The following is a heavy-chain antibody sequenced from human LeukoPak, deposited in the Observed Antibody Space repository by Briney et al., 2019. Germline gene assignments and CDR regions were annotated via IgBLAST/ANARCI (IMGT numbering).Heavy chain of an antibody. CDR1: DFTFSSYA. CDR2: ITRSSSTI. J-gene: IGHJ4*02. Sequence: GGSLRLSCAASDFTFSSYAMNWVRQAPGKGLEWVSYITRSSSTIHYADSVRGRFTVSRDNAQNSLYLQMNSLRAEDTAVYFCTRDPNALDYWGQGTLVTVSS. V-gene: IGHV3-48*01. CDR3: TRDPNALDY.